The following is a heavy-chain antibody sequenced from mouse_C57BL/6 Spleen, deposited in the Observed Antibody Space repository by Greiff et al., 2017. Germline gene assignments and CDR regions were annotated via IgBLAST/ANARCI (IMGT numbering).Heavy chain of an antibody. J-gene: IGHJ4*01. Sequence: EVMLVESGGGLVKPGGSLKLSCAASGFTFSDYGMHWVRQAPEQGLAWVAYISSGSITIYYADTVKGRFTLSRDNAKNSLFLHMISLRSEDTAMYYCARGYYYGSSYVEYAMDYWGQGTSVTVSS. CDR2: ISSGSITI. CDR3: ARGYYYGSSYVEYAMDY. CDR1: GFTFSDYG. D-gene: IGHD1-1*01. V-gene: IGHV5-17*01.